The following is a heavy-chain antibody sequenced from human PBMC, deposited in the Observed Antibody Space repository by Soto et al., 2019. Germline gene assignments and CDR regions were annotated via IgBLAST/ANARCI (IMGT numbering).Heavy chain of an antibody. CDR2: NNPNSGGT. V-gene: IGHV1-2*04. J-gene: IGHJ3*02. Sequence: QVQLVQSGAEVKKPGASVKVSCKASGYTFTGYYMHWVRQAPGQGLEWMGWNNPNSGGTNYAQKFQGWVTMTRDTSISTAYMELSRLRSDDTAVYYCARAEGGSYYFAFDIWGQGTMVTVSS. D-gene: IGHD1-26*01. CDR1: GYTFTGYY. CDR3: ARAEGGSYYFAFDI.